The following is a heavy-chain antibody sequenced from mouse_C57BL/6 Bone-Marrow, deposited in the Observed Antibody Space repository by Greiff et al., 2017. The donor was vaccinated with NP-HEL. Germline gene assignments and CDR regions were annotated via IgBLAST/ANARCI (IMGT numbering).Heavy chain of an antibody. CDR3: ADSYDYDY. V-gene: IGHV1-64*01. Sequence: QVQLQQPLAELVKPGVSGKMDCKVFGCTVTSYWSHWVKQRPGQGLEWIGMIHPKGGGTNYNEKFKSKATLTVDKPSRTASMQLSSLTSEDSEVYSCADSYDYDYWGQGTALTVSS. D-gene: IGHD2-4*01. CDR1: GCTVTSYW. J-gene: IGHJ2*01. CDR2: IHPKGGGT.